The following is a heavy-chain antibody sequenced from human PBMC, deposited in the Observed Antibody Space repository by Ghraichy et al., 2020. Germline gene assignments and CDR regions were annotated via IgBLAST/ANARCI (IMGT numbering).Heavy chain of an antibody. CDR1: GFTFSSYA. V-gene: IGHV3-23*01. CDR2: ISGSGGST. CDR3: AKGANTVTYYYYGMDV. D-gene: IGHD4-17*01. Sequence: GGSLRLSCAASGFTFSSYAMSWVRQAPGKGLEWVSAISGSGGSTYYADSVKGRFTISRDNSKNTLYLQMNSLRAEDTAVYYCAKGANTVTYYYYGMDVWGQGTTVTVSS. J-gene: IGHJ6*02.